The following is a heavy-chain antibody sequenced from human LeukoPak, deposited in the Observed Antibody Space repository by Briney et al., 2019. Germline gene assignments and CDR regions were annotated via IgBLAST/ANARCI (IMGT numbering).Heavy chain of an antibody. J-gene: IGHJ4*02. CDR1: GGSIDSGSYY. Sequence: PSQTLSLTCTVSGGSIDSGSYYWSWIRQPAGKGLEWIGRIQTSGSTNYNPSLKSRVTISVDTSKNQFSLKLSSVTAADTAVYYCARTGYSGSYRYDYWGQGTLVTVSS. CDR3: ARTGYSGSYRYDY. CDR2: IQTSGST. V-gene: IGHV4-61*02. D-gene: IGHD1-26*01.